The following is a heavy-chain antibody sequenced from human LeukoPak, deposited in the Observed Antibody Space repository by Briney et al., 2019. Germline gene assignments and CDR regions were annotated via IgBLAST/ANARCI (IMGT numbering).Heavy chain of an antibody. CDR2: VNWHGTT. CDR3: AKDLTYESSGSVIDN. V-gene: IGHV3-43*01. D-gene: IGHD3-22*01. J-gene: IGHJ4*02. Sequence: GGSLRLSCAASGFIFEDYTMHWVRQVPGKTLEWVSLVNWHGTTYYADSLKGRFTISRDNSKNSLYLQMDSLRTEDTAFYYCAKDLTYESSGSVIDNWGLGALVTASS. CDR1: GFIFEDYT.